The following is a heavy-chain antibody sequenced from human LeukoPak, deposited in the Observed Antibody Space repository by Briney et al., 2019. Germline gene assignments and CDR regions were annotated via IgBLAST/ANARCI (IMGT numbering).Heavy chain of an antibody. V-gene: IGHV4-31*03. D-gene: IGHD1-1*01. CDR2: IYYSGST. CDR1: GVSISSGGYY. J-gene: IGHJ5*02. Sequence: SETLSLTCTVSGVSISSGGYYWRWIRQHPGKGLEWIGYIYYSGSTYYNPSLKSRVTISVDTSKNQFSLKLSSVTAADTAVYYCARVPDVGTTARDGWFDPWGQGTLVTVSS. CDR3: ARVPDVGTTARDGWFDP.